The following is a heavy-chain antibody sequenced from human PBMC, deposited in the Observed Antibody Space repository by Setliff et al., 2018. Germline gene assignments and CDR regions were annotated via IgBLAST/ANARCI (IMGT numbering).Heavy chain of an antibody. V-gene: IGHV4-34*01. Sequence: PSETLSLTCTVSGGSLRGNAIFWGWIRQPPGKGLEWIGEISHSGNTNYNPSFKSRVTISIDTSKNQFSLKVNSVTAADTAVYFCARVLVLGYNWFDPWGQGTLVTVSS. CDR1: GGSLRGNAIF. J-gene: IGHJ5*02. CDR3: ARVLVLGYNWFDP. D-gene: IGHD3-10*01. CDR2: ISHSGNT.